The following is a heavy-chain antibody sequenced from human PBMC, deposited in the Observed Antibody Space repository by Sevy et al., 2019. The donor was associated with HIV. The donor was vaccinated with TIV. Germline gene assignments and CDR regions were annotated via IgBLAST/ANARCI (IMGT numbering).Heavy chain of an antibody. D-gene: IGHD2-8*01. CDR2: IRHGGYT. J-gene: IGHJ4*02. CDR3: VGPKLTYTNGWHYFDY. Sequence: SETLSLTCIVSGASISNTAYYWGWIRQSPGKGLEWIASIRHGGYTFYNPSLKSRVTISADTSKNQFSLKLTSVSAADTSIYYCVGPKLTYTNGWHYFDYWGQGTVVTLSS. CDR1: GASISNTAYY. V-gene: IGHV4-39*01.